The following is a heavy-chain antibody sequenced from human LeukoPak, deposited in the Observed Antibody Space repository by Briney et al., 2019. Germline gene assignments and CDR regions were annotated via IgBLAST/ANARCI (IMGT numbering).Heavy chain of an antibody. CDR3: ATRTRINYSDSSGFQY. V-gene: IGHV3-11*04. CDR2: ISGIAGTI. J-gene: IGHJ1*01. CDR1: GFTFSEYY. Sequence: GGSLRLSCAGSGFTFSEYYMSWIHQAPGKGLEWISYISGIAGTIKYADSVKGRFTISRDNAKNSLYLQMNSLRVDDTAVYYCATRTRINYSDSSGFQYWGQGTLVTVSS. D-gene: IGHD3-22*01.